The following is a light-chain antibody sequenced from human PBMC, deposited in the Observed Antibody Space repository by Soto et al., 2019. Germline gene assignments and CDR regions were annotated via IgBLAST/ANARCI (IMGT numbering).Light chain of an antibody. Sequence: QSVLTQPPSASGTPGQRVTISCSGSSSNIGSNYVYWYQQLPGTAPKLLIYRNNQRPPGVPDRFSGSQSGTSASLAISGLRSEEEADYYCAAWDDSLSGHVVFGGGTKLTVL. CDR1: SSNIGSNY. V-gene: IGLV1-47*01. CDR3: AAWDDSLSGHVV. J-gene: IGLJ2*01. CDR2: RNN.